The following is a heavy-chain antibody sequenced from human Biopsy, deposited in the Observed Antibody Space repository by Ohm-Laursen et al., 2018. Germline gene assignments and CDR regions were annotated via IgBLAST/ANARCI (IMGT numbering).Heavy chain of an antibody. J-gene: IGHJ3*02. CDR1: GGSIGGSGDY. Sequence: TLSLTCTVSGGSIGGSGDYWSWIRQPPGKGLEWIGYISDTGTTNYNPSLRGRVAMSVDTSKNRFSLKMSSVTAADTAVYYCARDLPYYENSGYGAFDMWGQGTMVTVSS. D-gene: IGHD3-22*01. CDR2: ISDTGTT. V-gene: IGHV4-61*08. CDR3: ARDLPYYENSGYGAFDM.